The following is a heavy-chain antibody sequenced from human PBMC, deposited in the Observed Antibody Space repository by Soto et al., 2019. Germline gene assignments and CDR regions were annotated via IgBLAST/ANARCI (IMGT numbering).Heavy chain of an antibody. CDR1: GYTFTSYS. CDR3: ARVSGWYYFYY. J-gene: IGHJ4*02. V-gene: IGHV1-3*01. Sequence: ASVKVSCKASGYTFTSYSMHWVRQAPGQRLEWMGWINAGNGNTKYSQKFQGRVTITRDTSASTAYMELSSLRSEDTAVYYCARVSGWYYFYYWGQGTQVTVSS. CDR2: INAGNGNT. D-gene: IGHD6-19*01.